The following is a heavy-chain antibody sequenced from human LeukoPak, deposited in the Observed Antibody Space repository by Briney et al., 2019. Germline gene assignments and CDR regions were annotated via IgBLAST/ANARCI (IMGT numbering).Heavy chain of an antibody. CDR2: IWFDGSNK. CDR1: GSTFSSYG. Sequence: PGGSLRLSCVASGSTFSSYGMHWVRQAPGKGLEWVALIWFDGSNKYYADSVKGRFTISRDNSKNTLYLQMNSLRAEDTAVYYCAREISTVEGWLQLRVLRYFDLWGRGTLVTVSS. J-gene: IGHJ2*01. V-gene: IGHV3-33*01. D-gene: IGHD5-24*01. CDR3: AREISTVEGWLQLRVLRYFDL.